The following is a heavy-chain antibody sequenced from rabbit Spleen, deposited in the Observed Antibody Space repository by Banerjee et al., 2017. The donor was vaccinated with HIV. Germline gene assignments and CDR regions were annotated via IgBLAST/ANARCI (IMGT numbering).Heavy chain of an antibody. D-gene: IGHD6-1*01. V-gene: IGHV1S40*01. CDR1: GVSFSSSYW. Sequence: QSSEESGGDLVKPGASLTLTCTASGVSFSSSYWICWVRQAPGKGLEWIGCIYTGSSGDTYYASWAKGRFTISKTSSTTVTLQMTSLTAADTATYFCARGANYNGYGWNLWGPGTLVTVS. J-gene: IGHJ4*01. CDR2: IYTGSSGDT. CDR3: ARGANYNGYGWNL.